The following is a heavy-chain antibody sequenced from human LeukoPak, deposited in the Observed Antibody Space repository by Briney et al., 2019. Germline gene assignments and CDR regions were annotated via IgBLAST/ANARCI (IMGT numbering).Heavy chain of an antibody. J-gene: IGHJ6*02. D-gene: IGHD2-15*01. CDR1: GFTVSSNY. V-gene: IGHV3-66*03. CDR2: IYSSGTT. Sequence: GGSLRLSCAVSGFTVSSNYMSWVRQAPGKGLEWVSVIYSSGTTYYADFVKGRFTISRDNSKNTLFLQMNSLRAEDTAVYYCAKDQSGGSRLDVWGQGTTVTVSS. CDR3: AKDQSGGSRLDV.